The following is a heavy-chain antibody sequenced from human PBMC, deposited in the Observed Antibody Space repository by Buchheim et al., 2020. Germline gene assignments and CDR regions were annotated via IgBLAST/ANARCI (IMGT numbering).Heavy chain of an antibody. D-gene: IGHD6-13*01. CDR2: ISSSSSTI. CDR3: GKGFRIAADGEDY. J-gene: IGHJ4*02. Sequence: EVQLVESGGGLVQPGGSLRLSCAASGFTFSSYSMNWVRQAPGKGLEWVSYISSSSSTIYYADSVKGRFTISRDNSKNTLYLQMNSLRAEDTAVYYCGKGFRIAADGEDYWGQGTL. CDR1: GFTFSSYS. V-gene: IGHV3-48*01.